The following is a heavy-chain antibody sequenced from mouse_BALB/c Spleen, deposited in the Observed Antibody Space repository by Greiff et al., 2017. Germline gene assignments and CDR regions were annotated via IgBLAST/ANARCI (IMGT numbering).Heavy chain of an antibody. V-gene: IGHV1-5*01. Sequence: EVQLQQSGTVLARPGASVKMSCKASGYTFTSYWMHWVKQRPGQGLEWISAIYPGNSDTSYNQKFKGKAKLTAVTSTSTAYMELSSLTNEDSAVYYCTRKDSYYYGSSYNFDYWGQGTTLTVSS. D-gene: IGHD1-1*01. CDR2: IYPGNSDT. CDR3: TRKDSYYYGSSYNFDY. CDR1: GYTFTSYW. J-gene: IGHJ2*01.